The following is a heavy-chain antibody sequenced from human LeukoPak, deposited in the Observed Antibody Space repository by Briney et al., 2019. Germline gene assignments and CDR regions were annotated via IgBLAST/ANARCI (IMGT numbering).Heavy chain of an antibody. CDR2: ISSSSSTI. J-gene: IGHJ4*02. CDR1: GFTFSSYS. Sequence: GGSLRLSCAASGFTFSSYSMNWVRQAPGKGLEWVSYISSSSSTIYYADSVKGRFTISRDNAKNSLYLQMNSLRDEDTAVYYCAKDLGYCSGGSCYMSDYWGQGTLVTVSS. D-gene: IGHD2-15*01. CDR3: AKDLGYCSGGSCYMSDY. V-gene: IGHV3-48*02.